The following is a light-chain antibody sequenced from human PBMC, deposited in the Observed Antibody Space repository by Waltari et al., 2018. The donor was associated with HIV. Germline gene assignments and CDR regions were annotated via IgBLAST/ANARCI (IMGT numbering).Light chain of an antibody. CDR3: ATWDDSLNGRWV. Sequence: QSVLTQPPSASGPPGPRVTISCSGSSSNIGSNTVNWYQQLPGTAPKLLTYSNNHRPSGVPDRFSGSKSGTSASLAISGLQSEDEADYYCATWDDSLNGRWVFGGGTKLTVL. V-gene: IGLV1-44*01. CDR2: SNN. CDR1: SSNIGSNT. J-gene: IGLJ3*02.